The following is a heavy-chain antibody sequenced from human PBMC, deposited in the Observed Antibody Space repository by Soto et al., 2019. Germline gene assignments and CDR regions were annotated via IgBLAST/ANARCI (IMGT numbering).Heavy chain of an antibody. V-gene: IGHV2-5*02. CDR2: TYWDNDN. J-gene: IGHJ4*02. D-gene: IGHD1-20*01. Sequence: QITLKESGPTLVNPTQTLTLTCSFSGFSISTSGVGVGWIRQPPGKALEWLAFTYWDNDNRYNPSLKSRLTVAKDASKSLVVLLMTNMDPVDTATYYCAHRRRGYNWDDGYFDYWGQGTLVTVSS. CDR1: GFSISTSGVG. CDR3: AHRRRGYNWDDGYFDY.